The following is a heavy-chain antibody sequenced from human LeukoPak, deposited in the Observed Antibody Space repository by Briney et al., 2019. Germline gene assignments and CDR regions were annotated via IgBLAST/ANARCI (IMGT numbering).Heavy chain of an antibody. Sequence: GGSLRLSCAASGFTFSPYAMHWVRQAPGKGLEWVALISNYGRNKYYADSVEGRFTISRDNSKNTLYLQKNSLRAEDTAVYYCAKDGFCSSTGCYPHHFDPWGQGTLVNVSS. CDR1: GFTFSPYA. D-gene: IGHD2-2*01. CDR2: ISNYGRNK. J-gene: IGHJ5*02. V-gene: IGHV3-30*18. CDR3: AKDGFCSSTGCYPHHFDP.